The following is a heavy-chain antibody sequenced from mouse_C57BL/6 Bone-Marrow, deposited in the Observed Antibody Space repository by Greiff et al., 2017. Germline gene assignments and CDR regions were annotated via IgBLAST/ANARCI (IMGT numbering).Heavy chain of an antibody. Sequence: EVHLVESGPVLVKPGASVTMSCKASGYTFTDYYMNWVKQSHGKSLEWIVVINPYNGGTSYNQKFKGKATLTVDKSSSTAYMELNSLTSEDSAVYYCARKSGYPWFAYWGQGTLVTVSA. V-gene: IGHV1-19*01. CDR2: INPYNGGT. D-gene: IGHD2-2*01. CDR1: GYTFTDYY. CDR3: ARKSGYPWFAY. J-gene: IGHJ3*01.